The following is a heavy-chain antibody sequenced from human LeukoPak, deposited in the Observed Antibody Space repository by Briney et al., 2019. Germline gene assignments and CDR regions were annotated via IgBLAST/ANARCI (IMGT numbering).Heavy chain of an antibody. Sequence: ASVKVSCKASGYTFTSYGISWVRQAPGQGLEWMGWISAYNGNTNYAQKLQGRVTMTTDTSTSTAYMELSSLRSEDTAVYYCARSGGIFGVVIYYYYGMDVWGQGTTVTVSS. D-gene: IGHD3-3*01. V-gene: IGHV1-18*01. CDR3: ARSGGIFGVVIYYYYGMDV. CDR2: ISAYNGNT. J-gene: IGHJ6*02. CDR1: GYTFTSYG.